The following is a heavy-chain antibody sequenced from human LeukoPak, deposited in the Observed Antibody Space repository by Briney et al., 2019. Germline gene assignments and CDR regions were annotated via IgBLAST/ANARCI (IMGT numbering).Heavy chain of an antibody. V-gene: IGHV3-7*01. CDR1: GFTFSNHW. CDR2: IKQDGSEK. Sequence: GGSLRLSCAASGFTFSNHWMSWVHQAPGKGLEWVANIKQDGSEKYYVDSVKGRFTISRDNTENSLYLQMNSLRDDDTAVYYCARWGGGSCYDYWGLGTLVTLFS. D-gene: IGHD2-15*01. CDR3: ARWGGGSCYDY. J-gene: IGHJ4*02.